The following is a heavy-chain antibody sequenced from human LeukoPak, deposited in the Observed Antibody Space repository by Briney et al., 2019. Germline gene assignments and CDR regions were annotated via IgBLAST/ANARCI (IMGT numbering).Heavy chain of an antibody. CDR3: ARRGAPSKFYYFDS. V-gene: IGHV4-59*08. Sequence: SETLSLTCTVSGGSLTTHYWAWIRQPPGKGLEWIGFVSKTGNTNYNPSLKSRATISVDTSKNTFSLKLSPVTAADTAVYFCARRGAPSKFYYFDSWGQGTLVTVSS. J-gene: IGHJ4*02. D-gene: IGHD1-26*01. CDR1: GGSLTTHY. CDR2: VSKTGNT.